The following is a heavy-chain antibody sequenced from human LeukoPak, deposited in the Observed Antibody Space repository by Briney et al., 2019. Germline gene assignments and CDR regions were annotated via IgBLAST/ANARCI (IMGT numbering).Heavy chain of an antibody. V-gene: IGHV3-15*01. J-gene: IGHJ4*02. CDR3: TTDGRYCSSTSCYTNDS. CDR1: GFTFGNAW. Sequence: GGSLRLSCAASGFTFGNAWMSWVRQAPGKGLEWVGRIKSKTDGGTTDYAAPVKGRFTISRDDSKNTLYLQMNSLKTEDTAVYYCTTDGRYCSSTSCYTNDSWGQGTLVTVSS. D-gene: IGHD2-2*02. CDR2: IKSKTDGGTT.